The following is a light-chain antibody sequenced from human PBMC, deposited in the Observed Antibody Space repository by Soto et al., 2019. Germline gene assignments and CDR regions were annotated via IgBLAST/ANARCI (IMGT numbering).Light chain of an antibody. V-gene: IGLV2-14*01. CDR3: SSYTSSSSSV. J-gene: IGLJ3*02. Sequence: QSVLTQPASVSGSPGQSITISCTGTSSDVGGYNYVSWYQQHPGKAPKLMIYDVSNRPPGVSNRFSGSKSGNTASLTISGLQAEDEADYYCSSYTSSSSSVFGGGTKLTVL. CDR2: DVS. CDR1: SSDVGGYNY.